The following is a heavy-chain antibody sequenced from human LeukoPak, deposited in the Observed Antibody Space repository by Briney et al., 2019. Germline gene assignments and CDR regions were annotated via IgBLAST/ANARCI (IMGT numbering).Heavy chain of an antibody. CDR1: GFTFSTYA. CDR3: VRDPSNSGWAFDY. D-gene: IGHD6-19*01. Sequence: PGRSLRLSCAASGFTFSTYAMHWVRQAPGKGLEWVAMIWYNGKNKHYADSVKGRFTISRDNSKNTLDLQMNSLRADDMAVYYCVRDPSNSGWAFDYWGQGTLVTVSS. J-gene: IGHJ4*02. CDR2: IWYNGKNK. V-gene: IGHV3-33*01.